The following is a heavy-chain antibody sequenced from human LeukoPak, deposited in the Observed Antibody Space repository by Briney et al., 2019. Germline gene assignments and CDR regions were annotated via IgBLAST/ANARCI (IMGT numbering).Heavy chain of an antibody. CDR1: GGTFSSYA. CDR2: IIPIFGTA. CDR3: ASLYDYGDYGGGY. V-gene: IGHV1-69*13. J-gene: IGHJ4*02. Sequence: SVKVSCKASGGTFSSYAISWVRQAPGQGLEWMGGIIPIFGTANYEKKFQGRVTITADGSTSTAYMELSSLRSEDTAVYYCASLYDYGDYGGGYWGQGTLVTVSS. D-gene: IGHD4-17*01.